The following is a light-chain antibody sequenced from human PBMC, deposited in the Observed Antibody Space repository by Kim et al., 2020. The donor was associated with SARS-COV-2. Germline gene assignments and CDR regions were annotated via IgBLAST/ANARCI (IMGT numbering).Light chain of an antibody. V-gene: IGLV3-19*01. J-gene: IGLJ2*01. CDR2: GRN. CDR1: SLRSYY. Sequence: SSELTQDPAVSVALGQTVRITCQRDSLRSYYATWYQQKPRQAPLLVIFGRNNRPSGIPDRFSGSTSGNTASLTISGAQAEDEADFYCQSRDSGGNVVFGGGTQLTVL. CDR3: QSRDSGGNVV.